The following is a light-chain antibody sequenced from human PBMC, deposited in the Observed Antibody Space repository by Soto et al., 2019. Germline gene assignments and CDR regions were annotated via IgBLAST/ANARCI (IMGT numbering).Light chain of an antibody. Sequence: QSVLTQPASVSGSPGQSITISCTGTTSDVGGYNHVSWYQQHPGKAPKLMIYDVTNRPSEVSNRFSGSKSGNTASLTISGLQAEDEADYYCISYTNTNTLVFGGGTKLTVL. V-gene: IGLV2-14*03. CDR1: TSDVGGYNH. CDR2: DVT. J-gene: IGLJ2*01. CDR3: ISYTNTNTLV.